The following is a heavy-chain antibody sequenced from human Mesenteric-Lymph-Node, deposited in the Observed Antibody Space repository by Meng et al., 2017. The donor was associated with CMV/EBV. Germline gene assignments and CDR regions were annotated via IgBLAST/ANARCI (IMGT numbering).Heavy chain of an antibody. Sequence: GGSLRLSCAASGFTFSSYAMSWVRQAPGKGLEWVSVIYSGGSSTYYADSVKGRFTISRDNAENSLFLQMSSLGAEDSALYYCTRGSYGDYGDWGQGTLVTVSS. CDR2: IYSGGSST. V-gene: IGHV3-23*03. D-gene: IGHD4-17*01. CDR3: TRGSYGDYGD. CDR1: GFTFSSYA. J-gene: IGHJ4*02.